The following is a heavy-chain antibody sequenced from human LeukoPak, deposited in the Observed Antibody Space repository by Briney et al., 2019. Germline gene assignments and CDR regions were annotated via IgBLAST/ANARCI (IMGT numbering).Heavy chain of an antibody. Sequence: GGSLRLSCAASGFTFSSYWMRWVRQAPGKVLEWVGNIKQDGSEKYYVDSVKGRFTISRDNAKNSLYLQMNSLRAEDTAVYYCARTHKGIAAARTGYFQHWGQGTLVTVSS. J-gene: IGHJ1*01. CDR1: GFTFSSYW. CDR2: IKQDGSEK. V-gene: IGHV3-7*01. D-gene: IGHD6-13*01. CDR3: ARTHKGIAAARTGYFQH.